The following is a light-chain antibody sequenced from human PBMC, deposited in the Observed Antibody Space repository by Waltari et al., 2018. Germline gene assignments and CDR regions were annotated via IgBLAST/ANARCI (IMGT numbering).Light chain of an antibody. CDR1: HSNIGNNY. CDR3: GTWDSSLSGAV. CDR2: EDS. J-gene: IGLJ7*01. Sequence: QSGLTQPPSVSAAPGQRVTISCSGGHSNIGNNYVSWYRQFPGTAPKLLIYEDSERPSGVPGRFSGSKSGTSATLDITGLQAGDEADYYCGTWDSSLSGAVFGGGTHLTVL. V-gene: IGLV1-51*02.